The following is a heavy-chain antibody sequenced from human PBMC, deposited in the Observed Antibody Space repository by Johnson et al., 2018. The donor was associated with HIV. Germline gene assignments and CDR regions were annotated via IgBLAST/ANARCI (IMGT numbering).Heavy chain of an antibody. V-gene: IGHV3-30*02. D-gene: IGHD3-22*01. Sequence: QVQLLESGGGVVQPGGSLRLSCAASGFTFRSYGMHWVRQAPGKGLEWVAFIRYDGSNNYYGDSVKGRFTISRDNANNTLYLQMNSLRAEDTAVYYCATSGNYDDDAFDIWGQGTMVTVSS. CDR2: IRYDGSNN. CDR3: ATSGNYDDDAFDI. J-gene: IGHJ3*02. CDR1: GFTFRSYG.